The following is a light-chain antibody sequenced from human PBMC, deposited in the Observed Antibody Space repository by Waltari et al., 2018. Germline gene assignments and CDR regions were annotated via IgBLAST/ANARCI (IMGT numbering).Light chain of an antibody. CDR3: ATWEGSQRV. V-gene: IGLV1-44*01. J-gene: IGLJ1*01. CDR2: DND. CDR1: NFNIGSNS. Sequence: QSVVTQPPSASGTPGQRVTISCSGSNFNIGSNSVYWFQQLPGAAPKLLLYDNDQRPSGVPDRFSASKSGTSASLAIIALQSGDEADYYCATWEGSQRVFGTGTKVTVL.